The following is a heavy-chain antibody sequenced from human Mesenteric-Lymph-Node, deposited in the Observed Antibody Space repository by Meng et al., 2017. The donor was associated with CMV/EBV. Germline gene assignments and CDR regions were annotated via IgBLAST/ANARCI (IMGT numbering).Heavy chain of an antibody. J-gene: IGHJ5*02. D-gene: IGHD6-6*01. CDR2: ISSSGTAK. CDR1: GFTFRDHY. Sequence: GGSLKISCAASGFTFRDHYMSWIRQAPGKGREWVSCISSSGTAKYYADSVKGRFIISRDNAKNLLYFQMNSLTAEDTAVYYCAREIVPNNWFAPWGQGTLVTVSS. CDR3: AREIVPNNWFAP. V-gene: IGHV3-11*01.